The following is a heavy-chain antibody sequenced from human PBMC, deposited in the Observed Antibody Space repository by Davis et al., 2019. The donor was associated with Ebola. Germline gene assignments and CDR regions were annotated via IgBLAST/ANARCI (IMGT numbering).Heavy chain of an antibody. D-gene: IGHD1-14*01. CDR1: GASISSSNW. J-gene: IGHJ6*02. CDR2: IYHSGAT. CDR3: ARVLRAYNRYYGMDV. Sequence: MPSETLSLTCAVSGASISSSNWWNWVRPPPGGGLEWIGSIYHSGATNYNPSLTSRFSISVDESKNHFSLNLASVTAADTAVYYCARVLRAYNRYYGMDVWGQGTTVTVSS. V-gene: IGHV4-4*02.